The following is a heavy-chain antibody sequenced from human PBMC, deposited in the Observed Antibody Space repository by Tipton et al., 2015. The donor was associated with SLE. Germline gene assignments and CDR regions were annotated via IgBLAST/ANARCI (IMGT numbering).Heavy chain of an antibody. Sequence: TLSLTCTVSGGSISSGSYYWSWIRQPAGKGLEWIGYNYYSGGTNYNPSLKSRVTISVDTSKNQFSLKLSSVTAADTAVYYCARRGGDAFDIWGQGTMVTVSS. CDR2: NYYSGGT. CDR1: GGSISSGSYY. D-gene: IGHD6-25*01. V-gene: IGHV4-61*10. J-gene: IGHJ3*02. CDR3: ARRGGDAFDI.